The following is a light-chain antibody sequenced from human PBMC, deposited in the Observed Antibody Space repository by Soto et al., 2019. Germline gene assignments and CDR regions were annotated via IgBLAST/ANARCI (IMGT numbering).Light chain of an antibody. J-gene: IGKJ1*01. V-gene: IGKV3-11*01. Sequence: EVVLTQSPATLSLSPGERATLSCRASENVRTFVDWYQQKPGQAPRLLIHGASNRATGIPARFSGSGSGTDFTLTISSLEPEDFAVYYCQQHSHWPPWTFGQGTRVEI. CDR1: ENVRTF. CDR3: QQHSHWPPWT. CDR2: GAS.